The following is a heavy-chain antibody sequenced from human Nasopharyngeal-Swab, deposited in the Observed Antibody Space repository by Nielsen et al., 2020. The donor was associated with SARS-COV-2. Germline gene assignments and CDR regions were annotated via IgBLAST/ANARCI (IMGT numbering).Heavy chain of an antibody. D-gene: IGHD5-18*01. J-gene: IGHJ4*02. V-gene: IGHV3-23*01. Sequence: WIRQPPGKGLEWVSAISGSGGSTNYADSVKGRFTISRDNSKNTLYLQMNSLRAEDTAVYYCANSVDAAMADYWGQGTLVTVSS. CDR3: ANSVDAAMADY. CDR2: ISGSGGST.